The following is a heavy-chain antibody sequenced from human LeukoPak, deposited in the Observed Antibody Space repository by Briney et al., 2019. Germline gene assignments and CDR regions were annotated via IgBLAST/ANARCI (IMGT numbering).Heavy chain of an antibody. V-gene: IGHV3-53*01. Sequence: GGSLRLSCAASGFTVSSNYMSWVRQAPGKGLEWVSVIYSGGSTYYADSVKGRFTISRDNPKNTLYLQMNSLRAEDTAVYYCARGDYDRSGYYDYWGQGTLVTVSS. J-gene: IGHJ4*02. CDR1: GFTVSSNY. CDR2: IYSGGST. D-gene: IGHD3-22*01. CDR3: ARGDYDRSGYYDY.